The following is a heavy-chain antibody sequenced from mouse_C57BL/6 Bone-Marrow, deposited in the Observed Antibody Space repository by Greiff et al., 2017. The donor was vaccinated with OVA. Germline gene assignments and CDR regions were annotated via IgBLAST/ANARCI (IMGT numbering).Heavy chain of an antibody. J-gene: IGHJ1*03. CDR1: GFTFSDYY. CDR3: ARRPYYYGSNHCYFDV. V-gene: IGHV5-12*01. D-gene: IGHD1-1*01. CDR2: ISNGGGST. Sequence: EVKLMESGGGLVQPGGSLKLSCAASGFTFSDYYMYWVRQTPEKRLEWVAYISNGGGSTYYPDTVKGRFTISRDNAKNTLYLQMSRLKSEETAMYYCARRPYYYGSNHCYFDVWGTGTTVTVSS.